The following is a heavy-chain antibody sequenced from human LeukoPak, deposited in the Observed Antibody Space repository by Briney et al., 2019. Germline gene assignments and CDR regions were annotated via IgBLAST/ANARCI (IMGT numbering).Heavy chain of an antibody. J-gene: IGHJ6*02. D-gene: IGHD2-2*01. V-gene: IGHV3-23*01. Sequence: GGSLRLSCAAPGFTFSNYAMSWVRQAPGKGLEWVSSIGGGGDSTYSAASVKGRFTISRDNSKNTLYLQMNSLRAEDTAVYYCAKGPQYCSSTSCSYYFYYGMDVWGQGTTVTVSS. CDR2: IGGGGDST. CDR3: AKGPQYCSSTSCSYYFYYGMDV. CDR1: GFTFSNYA.